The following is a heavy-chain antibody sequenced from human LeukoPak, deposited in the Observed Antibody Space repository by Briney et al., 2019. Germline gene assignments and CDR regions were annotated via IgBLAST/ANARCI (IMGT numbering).Heavy chain of an antibody. CDR3: ARGVELRVKRAWFDP. V-gene: IGHV1-69*13. Sequence: GASVKVSCKASGGTFSSYAISWVRQAPGQGLEWMGGIIPIFGTANYAQKFQGRVTITADESTSTAYMELSSLRSEDTAVYYCARGVELRVKRAWFDPWGQGTLVTVSS. CDR1: GGTFSSYA. CDR2: IIPIFGTA. D-gene: IGHD3-10*01. J-gene: IGHJ5*02.